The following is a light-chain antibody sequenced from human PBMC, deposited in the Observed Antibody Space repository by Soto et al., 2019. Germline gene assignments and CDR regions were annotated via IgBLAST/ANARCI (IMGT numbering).Light chain of an antibody. CDR1: QSISSW. Sequence: DIQMTQSPSTLSASVGARVTITCRASQSISSWLAWYQQKPGKAPKLLIYDASSLESGVPSRFSGSGSGTEFTLTISSLQPDDFATYYCQCGTFGQGTKVDI. CDR3: QCGT. J-gene: IGKJ1*01. V-gene: IGKV1-5*01. CDR2: DAS.